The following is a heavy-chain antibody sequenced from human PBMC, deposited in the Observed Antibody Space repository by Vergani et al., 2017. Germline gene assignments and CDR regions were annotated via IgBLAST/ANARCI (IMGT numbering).Heavy chain of an antibody. Sequence: EVQLVESGGGLVQPGGSLRLSCAASGFTFSSYWMSWVRQAPGKGLEWVANIKQDGSEKYYVDSVKGRFTISRDNAKNSLNLQMNSLRAEDTAVYYCATTQWWYYFDYWGQGTLVTVSS. D-gene: IGHD2-15*01. CDR3: ATTQWWYYFDY. V-gene: IGHV3-7*03. J-gene: IGHJ4*02. CDR1: GFTFSSYW. CDR2: IKQDGSEK.